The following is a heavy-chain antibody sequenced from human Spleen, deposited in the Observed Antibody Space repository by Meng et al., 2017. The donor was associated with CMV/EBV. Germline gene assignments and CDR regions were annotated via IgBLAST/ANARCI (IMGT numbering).Heavy chain of an antibody. D-gene: IGHD2-2*01. CDR1: SSGSYY. CDR3: ARGLGFLVVPDADGAWFDP. V-gene: IGHV4-61*01. J-gene: IGHJ5*02. CDR2: IHYSGST. Sequence: SSGSYYWSWFRQPPGKTINWIGHIHYSGSTRYSPSLKSRVTISVDTSKNQFSLKLTSVTTADTAVYFCARGLGFLVVPDADGAWFDPWGQGTLVTVSS.